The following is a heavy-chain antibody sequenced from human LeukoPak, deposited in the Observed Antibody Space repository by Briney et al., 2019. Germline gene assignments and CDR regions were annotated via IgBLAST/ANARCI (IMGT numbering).Heavy chain of an antibody. D-gene: IGHD1-26*01. CDR3: ARSGSYPNYYFDY. Sequence: SVKVSCKASGGTFNNYAISWVRQAPGQGLEWMGRIIPIFGTADYAQKFQGRVTVTTDDSTSTAYMELSRLRSEDTAVYYCARSGSYPNYYFDYWGQGTLVTVSS. J-gene: IGHJ4*02. CDR1: GGTFNNYA. CDR2: IIPIFGTA. V-gene: IGHV1-69*05.